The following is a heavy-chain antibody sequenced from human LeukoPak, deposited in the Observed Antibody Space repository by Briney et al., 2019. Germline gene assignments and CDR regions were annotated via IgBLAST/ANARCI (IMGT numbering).Heavy chain of an antibody. CDR3: AKDKYSSGRSTCFDY. Sequence: GGSLRLSCAASGFTFSSYSMNWVRQAPGKGLEWVSSISSSSSYIYYADSVKGRFTISRDNAKNSLYLQMNSLKAEDMALYYCAKDKYSSGRSTCFDYWGQGTLVTVSS. CDR2: ISSSSSYI. J-gene: IGHJ4*02. V-gene: IGHV3-21*04. D-gene: IGHD6-19*01. CDR1: GFTFSSYS.